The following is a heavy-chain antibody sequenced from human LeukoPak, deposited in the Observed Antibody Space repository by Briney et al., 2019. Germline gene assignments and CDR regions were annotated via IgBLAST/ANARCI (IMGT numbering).Heavy chain of an antibody. J-gene: IGHJ4*02. D-gene: IGHD5-12*01. CDR3: ARERYSGYDLDY. CDR1: GFTFSSYA. V-gene: IGHV3-23*01. CDR2: ISGSGGST. Sequence: GGSLRLSCAASGFTFSSYAMSWVRQAPGKGLEWVSAISGSGGSTYYADSVKGRFTISRDNAKNSLYLQMNSLRAEDTAVYYCARERYSGYDLDYWGQGTLVTVSS.